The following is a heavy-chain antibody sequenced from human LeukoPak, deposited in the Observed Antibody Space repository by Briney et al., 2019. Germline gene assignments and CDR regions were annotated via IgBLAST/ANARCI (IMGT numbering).Heavy chain of an antibody. Sequence: SQTLSLTFAISGDSASSNSVAWNWIRQSPSRGLEWLGRTYYRSKWNNEYAESVRSRITINPDTSKNQFSLQLDSVTPEDTAVYYCARERYYFDYWGQGTLVTVSS. CDR2: TYYRSKWNN. CDR3: ARERYYFDY. CDR1: GDSASSNSVA. J-gene: IGHJ4*02. V-gene: IGHV6-1*01.